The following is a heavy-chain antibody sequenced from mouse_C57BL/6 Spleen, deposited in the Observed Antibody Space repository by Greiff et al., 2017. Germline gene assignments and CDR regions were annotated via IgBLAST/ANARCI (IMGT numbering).Heavy chain of an antibody. CDR1: GFTFSSYT. CDR2: ISGGGGNT. CDR3: ARHGNYGSQYYFDY. J-gene: IGHJ2*01. Sequence: EVKLVESGGGLVKPGGSLKLSCAASGFTFSSYTMSWVRQTPEKRLEWVATISGGGGNTYYPDSVKGRFTISRDNAKNTLYLQMSSLRSEDTALYYCARHGNYGSQYYFDYWGQGTTLTVSS. D-gene: IGHD1-1*01. V-gene: IGHV5-9*01.